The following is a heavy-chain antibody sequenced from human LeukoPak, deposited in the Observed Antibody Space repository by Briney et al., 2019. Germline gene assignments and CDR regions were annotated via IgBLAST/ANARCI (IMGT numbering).Heavy chain of an antibody. V-gene: IGHV1-18*01. D-gene: IGHD4-17*01. CDR3: ARDRGFGDYVDDGADILDY. CDR2: IISHNGDT. CDR1: GFSFRNYG. Sequence: ASVKVSCKTSGFSFRNYGVSWVRQAPGQGLEWMGWIISHNGDTELAQKFQGRASLTTDTSTTTVFMELRSLTSDDTAVYYCARDRGFGDYVDDGADILDYWGQGTLVTVSS. J-gene: IGHJ4*02.